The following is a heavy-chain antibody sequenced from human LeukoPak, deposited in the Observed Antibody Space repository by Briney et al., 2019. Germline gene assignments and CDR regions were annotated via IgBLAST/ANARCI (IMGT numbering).Heavy chain of an antibody. CDR2: IYTTGYT. J-gene: IGHJ6*03. CDR3: ARARTYCNSTSCYYYYYMDV. Sequence: SETLSLTCKVSDGSFSTYYWSWIRQPPGKGLEWIGYIYTTGYTKYNPSLKSRVTISVDTSKNQFTLKLRSVTAAHTAVYYCARARTYCNSTSCYYYYYMDVWGTGTTVAVSS. CDR1: DGSFSTYY. V-gene: IGHV4-4*09. D-gene: IGHD2-2*01.